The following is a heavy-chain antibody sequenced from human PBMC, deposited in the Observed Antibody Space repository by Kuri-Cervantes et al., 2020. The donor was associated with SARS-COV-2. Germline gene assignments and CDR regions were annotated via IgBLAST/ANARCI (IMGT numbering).Heavy chain of an antibody. CDR2: ISGSGGST. J-gene: IGHJ2*01. Sequence: GESLKISCAASEFIFSSYNINWVRQAPGKGLEWVSAISGSGGSTYYADSVKGRFTISRDNAKDALYLQMNSLRAEDTAMYYCARTYYDFWSGNGERYFDLWGRGTLVTVSS. V-gene: IGHV3-21*04. CDR1: EFIFSSYN. CDR3: ARTYYDFWSGNGERYFDL. D-gene: IGHD3-3*01.